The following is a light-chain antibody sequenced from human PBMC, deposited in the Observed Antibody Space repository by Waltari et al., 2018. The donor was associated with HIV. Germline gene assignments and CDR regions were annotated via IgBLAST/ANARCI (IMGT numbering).Light chain of an antibody. CDR3: LLSYGSVRL. CDR2: DAT. J-gene: IGLJ3*02. CDR1: TGTVTSDHH. V-gene: IGLV7-46*01. Sequence: GTVTLTCGSTTGTVTSDHHPYWFQQKPGQAPRKLIYDATDKHSWTPARFSPSFLGGKAALTLTAAQPEDEADYYCLLSYGSVRLFGGGTRLTV.